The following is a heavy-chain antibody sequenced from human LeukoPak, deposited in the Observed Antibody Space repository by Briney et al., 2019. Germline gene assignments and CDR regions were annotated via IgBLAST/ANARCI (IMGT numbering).Heavy chain of an antibody. V-gene: IGHV3-53*01. D-gene: IGHD3-22*01. Sequence: GGSLRLSCAASGFTVSSNYMSWVRQAPGKGLEWVSVIYSGGSTYYADSVKGRFTISRDNSKNTLYLQMNSLRAEDTAVYYCARAGYYYDSSGYYYRYYFDYWGQGTLVTVSS. CDR2: IYSGGST. CDR1: GFTVSSNY. CDR3: ARAGYYYDSSGYYYRYYFDY. J-gene: IGHJ4*02.